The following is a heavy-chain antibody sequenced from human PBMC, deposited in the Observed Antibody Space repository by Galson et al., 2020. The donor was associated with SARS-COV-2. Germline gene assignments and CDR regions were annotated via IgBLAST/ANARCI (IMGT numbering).Heavy chain of an antibody. D-gene: IGHD4-17*01. CDR3: AREDGDGFDF. V-gene: IGHV1-2*06. J-gene: IGHJ4*01. CDR2: INPNTGGT. Sequence: ASVKVSCKASGYTFTNYYMHWVRQAPGQGLEWMGRINPNTGGTNYAQKFQGRVTMTRDTSITTAYMELSSMTSDDTAVYYCAREDGDGFDFGGHGTLVTGSS. CDR1: GYTFTNYY.